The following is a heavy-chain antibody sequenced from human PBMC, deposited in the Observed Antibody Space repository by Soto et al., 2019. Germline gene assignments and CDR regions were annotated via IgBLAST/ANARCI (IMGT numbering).Heavy chain of an antibody. CDR2: IIPTFDAP. Sequence: QVQLVQSGAEVKKPGSSVKVSCKASGGTFTSYAISWVRQAPGQGLEWMGGIIPTFDAPNYAQRFQGRLTITADEFTTTAYMELSSLTSEDMAVYYCARDLPNQGFDFWGQGTLVTVSS. V-gene: IGHV1-69*01. J-gene: IGHJ4*02. CDR1: GGTFTSYA. CDR3: ARDLPNQGFDF. D-gene: IGHD2-8*01.